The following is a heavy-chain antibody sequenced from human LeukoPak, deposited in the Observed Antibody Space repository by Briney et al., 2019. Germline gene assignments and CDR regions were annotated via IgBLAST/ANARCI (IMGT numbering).Heavy chain of an antibody. CDR1: GYTLTELS. V-gene: IGHV1-24*01. CDR3: ATSRITIFGVATNWFDP. D-gene: IGHD3-3*01. Sequence: ASVKVSCKVSGYTLTELSMHWVRQAPGKGLEWMGGFDPEDGETIYAQKFQGRVTMTEDTSTDTAYMELSSLRSEDTAVYYCATSRITIFGVATNWFDPWGQGTLVTVSS. J-gene: IGHJ5*02. CDR2: FDPEDGET.